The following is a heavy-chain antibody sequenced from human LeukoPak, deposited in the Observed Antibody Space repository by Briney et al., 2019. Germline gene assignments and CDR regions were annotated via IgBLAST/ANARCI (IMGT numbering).Heavy chain of an antibody. V-gene: IGHV4-39*07. J-gene: IGHJ6*03. D-gene: IGHD2-2*02. CDR1: GGSISSSSYY. CDR3: GYCSSTSCYTGGYMDV. Sequence: SETLSLTCTVSGGSISSSSYYWGWIRQPPGKGLEWIGSIYYSGSTYYNPSLKSRVTISVDTSKNQFSLKLSSVTAADTAVYYCGYCSSTSCYTGGYMDVWGKGTTVTVSS. CDR2: IYYSGST.